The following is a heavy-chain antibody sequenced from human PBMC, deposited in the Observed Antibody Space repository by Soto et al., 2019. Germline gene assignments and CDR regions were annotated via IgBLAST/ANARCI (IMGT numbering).Heavy chain of an antibody. D-gene: IGHD3-22*01. CDR1: GFTFSSYA. J-gene: IGHJ4*02. CDR2: ISASDGST. CDR3: ADGTQACYYYVEYFDY. Sequence: PGGSLRLSCAASGFTFSSYAMSWVRQAPGKGLEWVSSISASDGSTYYADSVKGRFTISRDNSKNTLYLQMNSLRAEDTAVYYCADGTQACYYYVEYFDYWSQGTLVTVSS. V-gene: IGHV3-23*01.